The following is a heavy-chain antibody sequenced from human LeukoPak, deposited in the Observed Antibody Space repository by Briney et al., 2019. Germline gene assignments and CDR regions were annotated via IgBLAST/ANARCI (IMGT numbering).Heavy chain of an antibody. CDR2: IYYSGST. D-gene: IGHD1-26*01. J-gene: IGHJ4*02. CDR1: GGSISSGSYY. V-gene: IGHV4-39*07. Sequence: SETLSLTCTVSGGSISSGSYYWSWIRQPAGKGLEWIGSIYYSGSTYYNPSLKSRVTISVDTSKNQFSLKLSSVTAADTAVYYCARWGGSYRFDYWGQGTLVTVSS. CDR3: ARWGGSYRFDY.